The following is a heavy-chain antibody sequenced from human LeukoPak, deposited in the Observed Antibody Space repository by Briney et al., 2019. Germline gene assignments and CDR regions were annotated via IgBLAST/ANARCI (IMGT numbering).Heavy chain of an antibody. J-gene: IGHJ4*02. V-gene: IGHV4-39*01. CDR1: GGSISSSSYY. D-gene: IGHD5-18*01. CDR2: IYYSGST. CDR3: ASRGYSYGNYFDY. Sequence: SETLSLTCSVSGGSISSSSYYWGWIRQPPGKGLEWIGSIYYSGSTYYNPSLKSRVTVSVDTSKNQFSLKVSSETVADKAVYFCASRGYSYGNYFDYWGQGTLVTVSS.